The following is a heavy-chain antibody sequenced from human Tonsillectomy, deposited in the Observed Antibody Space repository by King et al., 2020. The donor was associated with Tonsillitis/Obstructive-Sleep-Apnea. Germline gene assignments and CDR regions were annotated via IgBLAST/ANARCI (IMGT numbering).Heavy chain of an antibody. CDR2: FDAEDGKT. CDR1: GYTLTELS. V-gene: IGHV1-24*01. Sequence: QLVQSGAEVKKPGASVKVSCKVSGYTLTELSMHWVRQAPGKGLEWMGAFDAEDGKTVYAQKFQGTLTMTEDTSTDTAYLELSSLRSEDTAVYYCAIADCRTRCYGNFDYWGQGTLVTVSS. J-gene: IGHJ4*02. CDR3: AIADCRTRCYGNFDY. D-gene: IGHD2-2*01.